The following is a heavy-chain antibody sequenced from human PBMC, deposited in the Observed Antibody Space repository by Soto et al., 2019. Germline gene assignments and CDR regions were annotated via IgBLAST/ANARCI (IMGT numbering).Heavy chain of an antibody. D-gene: IGHD6-19*01. Sequence: GGSLRLSCAASGFTFSSYGMHWVRQAPGKGLEWVAVIWYDGSNKYYADSVKGRFTISRDNSKNTLYLQMNSLRAEDTAVYYCASQTSSGWYNWFDPWGQGTLVTVSS. V-gene: IGHV3-33*01. CDR2: IWYDGSNK. CDR3: ASQTSSGWYNWFDP. J-gene: IGHJ5*02. CDR1: GFTFSSYG.